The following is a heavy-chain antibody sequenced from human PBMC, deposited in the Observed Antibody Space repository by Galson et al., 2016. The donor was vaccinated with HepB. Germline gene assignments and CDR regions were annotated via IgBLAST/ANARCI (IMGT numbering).Heavy chain of an antibody. V-gene: IGHV3-33*01. CDR2: IWYDGNYK. CDR1: GFTFTSYG. Sequence: SLRLSCAASGFTFTSYGVHWVRQAPGKGLEWVAVIWYDGNYKYYADSVKGRFTISRDKSRNTVYLQMDSLRAEDTAVYYCARDSSSGWYYFDRWGQGTLVIVSS. CDR3: ARDSSSGWYYFDR. J-gene: IGHJ4*02. D-gene: IGHD6-19*01.